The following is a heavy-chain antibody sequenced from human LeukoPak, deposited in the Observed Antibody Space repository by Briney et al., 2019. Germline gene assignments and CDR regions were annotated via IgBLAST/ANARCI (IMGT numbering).Heavy chain of an antibody. J-gene: IGHJ4*02. CDR1: GFIFSSYW. Sequence: GGSLRLSCAASGFIFSSYWMSWVRQAPGKGLEWVANIKEDGTVIYYVDSVKGRFTISRDDAKNSLYLQMNSLRAEDTAIYYCARESSGYGNTDYWGQGTLVTVSS. CDR2: IKEDGTVI. V-gene: IGHV3-7*03. D-gene: IGHD5-12*01. CDR3: ARESSGYGNTDY.